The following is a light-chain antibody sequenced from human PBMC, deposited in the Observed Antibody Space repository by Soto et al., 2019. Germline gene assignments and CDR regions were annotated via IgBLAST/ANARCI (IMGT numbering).Light chain of an antibody. CDR2: KVS. V-gene: IGKV2-30*01. J-gene: IGKJ1*01. CDR3: MQGTHWPPT. Sequence: VVMTQSPLSLPVTLGQPASISCRSSQSLVYRDGNTYLNWFQQRPGQSPRRLIYKVSNRDSGVPDRFSGSGSGTDFTLEISRVEAEDVGVYYCMQGTHWPPTFGQGTKV. CDR1: QSLVYRDGNTY.